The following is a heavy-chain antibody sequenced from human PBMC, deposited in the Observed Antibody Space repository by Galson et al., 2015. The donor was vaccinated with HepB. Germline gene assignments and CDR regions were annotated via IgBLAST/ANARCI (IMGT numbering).Heavy chain of an antibody. CDR1: GFTVSTNY. CDR2: IHNGGRT. V-gene: IGHV3-53*04. J-gene: IGHJ3*02. CDR3: ARGWVKYAGDYLGAFDI. Sequence: SLRLSCAASGFTVSTNYVSWVRQAPGKGLEWVTVIHNGGRTYYADSVKGRFTITRHNSKNTLYLQMNSLRPEDTAVYYCARGWVKYAGDYLGAFDIWGQGTMVTVSS. D-gene: IGHD4-17*01.